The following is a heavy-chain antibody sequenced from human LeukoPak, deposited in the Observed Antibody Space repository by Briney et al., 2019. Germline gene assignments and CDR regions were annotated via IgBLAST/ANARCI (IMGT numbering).Heavy chain of an antibody. CDR3: ARALRGVVVITLNY. CDR1: GYTFTGYY. CDR2: INPNSGGT. J-gene: IGHJ4*02. Sequence: GASVKVSCKASGYTFTGYYMRWVRQAPGQGLEWMGWINPNSGGTNYAQKFQGRVTMTRDTSISTAYMELSRLRSDDTAVYYCARALRGVVVITLNYWGQGTLVTVSS. D-gene: IGHD3-22*01. V-gene: IGHV1-2*02.